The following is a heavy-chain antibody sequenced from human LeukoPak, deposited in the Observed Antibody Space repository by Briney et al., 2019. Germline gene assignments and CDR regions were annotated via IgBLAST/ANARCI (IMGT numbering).Heavy chain of an antibody. CDR2: IYYSGSS. D-gene: IGHD4-17*01. CDR1: GGSIRVYY. CDR3: AGNKGDYGDYYWFDP. V-gene: IGHV4-59*01. Sequence: SETLSLTCTVSGGSIRVYYWSWIRQPPGKALEWIGYIYYSGSSNFNPSLKSRVTISVDTSKNQFSLKLRSVTAADPAVVYCAGNKGDYGDYYWFDPWSQGTLVTVSS. J-gene: IGHJ5*02.